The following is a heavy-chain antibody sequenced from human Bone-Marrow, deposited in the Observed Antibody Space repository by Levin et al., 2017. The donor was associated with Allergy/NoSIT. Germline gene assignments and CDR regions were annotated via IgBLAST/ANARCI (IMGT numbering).Heavy chain of an antibody. CDR1: GGTFSKYA. CDR2: IMSIFGTA. V-gene: IGHV1-69*13. J-gene: IGHJ5*02. Sequence: ASVKVSCKASGGTFSKYAISWVRQAPGQGLEWMGGIMSIFGTADYAQKFQGRVTITADESTSTAYMELSSLRSEDTAIYYCATIVLYYHDNPADLSNQEVGWFDPWGQGTLVTVSS. D-gene: IGHD3-22*01. CDR3: ATIVLYYHDNPADLSNQEVGWFDP.